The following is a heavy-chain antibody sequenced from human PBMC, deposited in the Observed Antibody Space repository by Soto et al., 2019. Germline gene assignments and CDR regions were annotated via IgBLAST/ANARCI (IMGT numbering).Heavy chain of an antibody. CDR2: IIPIFGTA. CDR3: ARGPVVPAAMGSYYYGMDV. D-gene: IGHD2-2*01. CDR1: GGTFSSYA. J-gene: IGHJ6*02. Sequence: GASVKVSCKASGGTFSSYAISWVRQAPGQGLEWMGGIIPIFGTANYAQKFQGRVTITADESTSTAYMELSSLRSEDTAVYYCARGPVVPAAMGSYYYGMDVWGQGTTVTVSS. V-gene: IGHV1-69*13.